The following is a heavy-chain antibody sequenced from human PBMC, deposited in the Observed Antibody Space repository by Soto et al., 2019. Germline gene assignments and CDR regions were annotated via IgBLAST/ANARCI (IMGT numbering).Heavy chain of an antibody. CDR2: IFWDDDK. CDR1: GFSLSTRGVG. V-gene: IGHV2-5*02. CDR3: AHRSRGYAYYFGQ. D-gene: IGHD5-12*01. Sequence: QITLKESGPTLVKPTQTLTLTCSFSGFSLSTRGVGVGWIRQPPGKALEWLALIFWDDDKWYSPSLRSRLTITEDTYKNQVVLKMTNMDPVETATYDCAHRSRGYAYYFGQWGQGTLVTVSS. J-gene: IGHJ4*02.